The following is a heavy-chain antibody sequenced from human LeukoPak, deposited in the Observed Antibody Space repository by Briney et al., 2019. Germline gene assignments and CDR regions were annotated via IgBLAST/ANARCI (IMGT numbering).Heavy chain of an antibody. CDR1: GFSFSNYW. CDR3: AKGPNYFDS. Sequence: PGGSLRLSCAASGFSFSNYWMHWVRQAPGKWLVWVTRMNSDGSATYYADSVQGRFTISRDNAKNTLYLQMNSLRAEDTAMYFCAKGPNYFDSWGQGTLVTVSS. J-gene: IGHJ4*02. CDR2: MNSDGSAT. V-gene: IGHV3-74*01.